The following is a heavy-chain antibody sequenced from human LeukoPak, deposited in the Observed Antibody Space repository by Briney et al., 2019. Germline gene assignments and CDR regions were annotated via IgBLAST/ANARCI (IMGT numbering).Heavy chain of an antibody. J-gene: IGHJ4*02. Sequence: PGGSLRLSCEVSEFPFSIYAMAWVRQAPGLGLEWVSAIDATGSDKYYTDSVKGRFTISRDNSKNTVYLQMNSLRVEDTAVYYCADYRKPQGLDYWGQGTLVTVSS. CDR3: ADYRKPQGLDY. D-gene: IGHD1-14*01. CDR2: IDATGSDK. V-gene: IGHV3-23*01. CDR1: EFPFSIYA.